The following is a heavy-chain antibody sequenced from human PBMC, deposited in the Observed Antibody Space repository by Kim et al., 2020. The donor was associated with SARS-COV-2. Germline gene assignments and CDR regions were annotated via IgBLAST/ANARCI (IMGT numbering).Heavy chain of an antibody. CDR2: K. Sequence: KCYADTVKGRFTISRDNSKNALYLQMESLRAEDTAVHYCARSRLAHFDYWGQGTLVTVSS. V-gene: IGHV3-33*01. D-gene: IGHD6-13*01. J-gene: IGHJ4*02. CDR3: ARSRLAHFDY.